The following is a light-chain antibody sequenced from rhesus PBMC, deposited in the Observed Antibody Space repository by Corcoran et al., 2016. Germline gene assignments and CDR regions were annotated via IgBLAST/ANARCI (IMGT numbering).Light chain of an antibody. CDR2: RAS. CDR3: QQHDNSPYS. V-gene: IGKV1-69*01. CDR1: QGISNW. Sequence: DIQMTQSPSSLSASVGDRVTITCRASQGISNWLAWYQHKPGKAPKLLISRASNLEIGVPSRFRGSGSGTDFTLTISSLQPEDIATYYCQQHDNSPYSFGQGTKVEIK. J-gene: IGKJ2*01.